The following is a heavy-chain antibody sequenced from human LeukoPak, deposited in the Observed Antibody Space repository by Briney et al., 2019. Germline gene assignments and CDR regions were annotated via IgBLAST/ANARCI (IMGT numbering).Heavy chain of an antibody. CDR1: GGSFSGYY. D-gene: IGHD3-22*01. J-gene: IGHJ5*02. V-gene: IGHV4-34*01. CDR2: INHSGST. CDR3: ARGFSYYYDSSGYL. Sequence: KPSETLSLTCAVYGGSFSGYYWSWIRQPPGKGLEWIGEINHSGSTNYNPSLKSRVTISVDTSKNQFSLKLSSVTAADTAVYYCARGFSYYYDSSGYLWGQGTLVTVSS.